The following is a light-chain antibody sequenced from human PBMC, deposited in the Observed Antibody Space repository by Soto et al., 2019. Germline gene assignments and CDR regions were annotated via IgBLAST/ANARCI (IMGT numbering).Light chain of an antibody. J-gene: IGKJ1*01. V-gene: IGKV1-5*03. Sequence: DIQMTQSPSTLSASVGYRVTITCRASQSISSWLAWYQQKPGKAPKLLIYKASSLESGVPSRFSGSGSGTEFTLTISSLQPDDFATYYCQHAWTFGQGTKVDIK. CDR1: QSISSW. CDR2: KAS. CDR3: QHAWT.